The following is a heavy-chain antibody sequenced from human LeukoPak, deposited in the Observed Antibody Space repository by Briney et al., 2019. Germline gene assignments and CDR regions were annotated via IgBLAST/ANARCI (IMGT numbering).Heavy chain of an antibody. V-gene: IGHV4-39*01. J-gene: IGHJ6*03. CDR2: IYYRGNT. CDR3: ARRGISQGYYMDV. Sequence: SETLSLTCTVSGGSISSGDHYWGWIRQPPGKGLEWIGRIYYRGNTYYNPSLKSRVTISVDTSKSQFSLKLSSVTAADTAVYYCARRGISQGYYMDVWGKGTTVTISS. CDR1: GGSISSGDHY. D-gene: IGHD6-13*01.